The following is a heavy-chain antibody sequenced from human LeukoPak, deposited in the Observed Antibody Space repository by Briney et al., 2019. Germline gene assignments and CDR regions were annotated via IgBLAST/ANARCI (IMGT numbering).Heavy chain of an antibody. CDR1: GGAISTYF. CDR3: ARVSRGNSVGGDY. V-gene: IGHV4-59*01. Sequence: PSETLSLTCTASGGAISTYFWSWIRQPPGKGLEWIGYIYYSGSTNYNPSLKSRVTIPLDTSKNQFSLKLSSVTAADTAMYYCARVSRGNSVGGDYWGQGTLVTVSS. J-gene: IGHJ4*02. D-gene: IGHD4-23*01. CDR2: IYYSGST.